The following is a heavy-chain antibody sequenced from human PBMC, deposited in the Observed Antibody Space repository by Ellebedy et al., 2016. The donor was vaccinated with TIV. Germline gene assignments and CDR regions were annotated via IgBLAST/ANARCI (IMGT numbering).Heavy chain of an antibody. V-gene: IGHV3-30*03. CDR1: GFTFSSYG. Sequence: GGSLRLXXAASGFTFSSYGMHWVRQAPGKGLEWVAVISYDGSNKYYADSVKGRFTISRDNSKNTLYLQMNSLKTEDTAVYYCTRYHMAITMIAEAFDIWGQGTMVTVSS. D-gene: IGHD3-22*01. J-gene: IGHJ3*02. CDR3: TRYHMAITMIAEAFDI. CDR2: ISYDGSNK.